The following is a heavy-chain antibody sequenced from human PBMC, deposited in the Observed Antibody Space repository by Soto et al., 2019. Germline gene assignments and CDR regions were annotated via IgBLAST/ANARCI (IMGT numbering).Heavy chain of an antibody. J-gene: IGHJ4*01. CDR1: GFSLSTSGVG. V-gene: IGHV2-5*02. D-gene: IGHD6-19*01. CDR3: AHAFSSGTFDH. CDR2: IYWDDDK. Sequence: QITLKESGPTLVKPTQTLTLTCTFSGFSLSTSGVGVGWIRQTPGKALEWVALIYWDDDKRYSPSRKSRLTITKDTSTNKVVLAMTNMDPVDTATYYCAHAFSSGTFDHWGQGALVTVSS.